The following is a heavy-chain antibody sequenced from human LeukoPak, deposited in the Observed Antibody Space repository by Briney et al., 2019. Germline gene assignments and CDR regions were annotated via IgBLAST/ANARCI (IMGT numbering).Heavy chain of an antibody. CDR2: INTNTGNP. Sequence: ASVKVSCKASGYTFTSYAMNWVRQAPGQGLEWMGWINTNTGNPTYAQGFTGRFVFSLDTSVSTAYLQWSSLKASDTAMYYCARQRPYSSSWIDAFDIWGQGTMVTVSS. D-gene: IGHD6-13*01. CDR1: GYTFTSYA. J-gene: IGHJ3*02. V-gene: IGHV7-4-1*02. CDR3: ARQRPYSSSWIDAFDI.